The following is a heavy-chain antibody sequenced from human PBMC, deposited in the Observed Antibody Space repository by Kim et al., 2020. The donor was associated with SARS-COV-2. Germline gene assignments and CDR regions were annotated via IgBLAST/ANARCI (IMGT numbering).Heavy chain of an antibody. J-gene: IGHJ3*02. CDR1: GFTFSSYW. CDR3: ARLPRYYDSSGYYFVAFDI. V-gene: IGHV3-7*01. D-gene: IGHD3-22*01. CDR2: IKQDGSEK. Sequence: GGSLRLSCAASGFTFSSYWMSWVRQAPGKGLEWVANIKQDGSEKYYVDSVKGRFTISRDNAKNSLYLQMNSLRAEDTAVYYCARLPRYYDSSGYYFVAFDIWGQGTMVTVSS.